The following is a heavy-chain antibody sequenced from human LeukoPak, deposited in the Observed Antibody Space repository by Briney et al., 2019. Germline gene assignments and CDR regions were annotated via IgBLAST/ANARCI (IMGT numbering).Heavy chain of an antibody. CDR2: INHSGST. CDR1: GGSFSGYY. D-gene: IGHD6-13*01. CDR3: ARGKGRAAAGPYDY. J-gene: IGHJ4*02. V-gene: IGHV4-34*01. Sequence: SETLSLTCAVYGGSFSGYYWSWIRQPPGKGLEWIGEINHSGSTNYNPSLKSRVTISVDTSKNQFSLKLSSVTAADTAVYYRARGKGRAAAGPYDYWGQGTLVTVSS.